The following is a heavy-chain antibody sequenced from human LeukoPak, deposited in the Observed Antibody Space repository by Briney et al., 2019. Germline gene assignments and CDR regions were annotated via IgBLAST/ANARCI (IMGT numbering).Heavy chain of an antibody. Sequence: LETLSLTCTVSGDSINNYYWSWIRQPPGKGLEWIGYIYYSGSTNYNPSLKSRVTISVDTSKNQFSLNLSSVTAADTAVYYCARHDPRGEPARLGFFDYWGQGTLVTVSS. CDR2: IYYSGST. J-gene: IGHJ4*02. CDR3: ARHDPRGEPARLGFFDY. CDR1: GDSINNYY. V-gene: IGHV4-59*08. D-gene: IGHD6-6*01.